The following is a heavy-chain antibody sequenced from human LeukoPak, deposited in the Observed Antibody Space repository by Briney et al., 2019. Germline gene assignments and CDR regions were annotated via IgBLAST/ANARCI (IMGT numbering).Heavy chain of an antibody. CDR3: VREGNELLSKNFDY. D-gene: IGHD2-21*02. CDR1: GFTFTGYY. J-gene: IGHJ4*02. CDR2: INPHSGGT. V-gene: IGHV1-2*02. Sequence: ASVKVSCKASGFTFTGYYIHWVRQAPGQGLEWMGYINPHSGGTSSPQKFQGRVTMTTDTSISAAYMELSSLISDDTAMYYCVREGNELLSKNFDYWDQGTLVTVSS.